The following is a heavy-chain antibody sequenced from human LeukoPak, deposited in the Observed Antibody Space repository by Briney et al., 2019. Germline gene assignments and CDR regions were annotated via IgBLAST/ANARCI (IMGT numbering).Heavy chain of an antibody. CDR3: ATAHYSSGWYFDY. CDR2: ISYDGSNK. D-gene: IGHD6-19*01. V-gene: IGHV3-30*03. Sequence: GGSLRLSCAASGFTFSSCGMHWVRQAPGKGLEWVAVISYDGSNKYYADSVKGRFTISRDNSKNTLYLQMNSLRAEDTAVYYCATAHYSSGWYFDYWGQGTLVTVSS. CDR1: GFTFSSCG. J-gene: IGHJ4*02.